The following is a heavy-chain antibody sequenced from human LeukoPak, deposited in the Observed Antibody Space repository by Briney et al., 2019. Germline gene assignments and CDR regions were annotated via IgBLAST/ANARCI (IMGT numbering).Heavy chain of an antibody. J-gene: IGHJ4*02. V-gene: IGHV3-7*01. CDR2: IKQDGSDK. D-gene: IGHD2-15*01. Sequence: TGGSLRLSCAASGFTFSNYWMSWVRQAPGQGLEWVAHIKQDGSDKYYVDSVKGRFTISRDNAKNSLYLQMNSLRAEDTAVYYCARGGSAMFDYWGQGTLVTVSS. CDR1: GFTFSNYW. CDR3: ARGGSAMFDY.